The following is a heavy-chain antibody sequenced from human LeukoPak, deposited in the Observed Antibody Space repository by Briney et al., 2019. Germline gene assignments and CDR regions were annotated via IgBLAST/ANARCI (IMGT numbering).Heavy chain of an antibody. CDR2: ISTSLTT. CDR3: ARGYGSGSYSS. V-gene: IGHV4-4*07. Sequence: SATLSLTCTVSGVSTRSGYWSWIRQPAGKGLEWLGRISTSLTTYYNPSLKSRVTMSLDTSENQFSLKMNSVTAADTAVYFCARGYGSGSYSSWGQGTLVIVSS. D-gene: IGHD3-10*01. J-gene: IGHJ4*02. CDR1: GVSTRSGY.